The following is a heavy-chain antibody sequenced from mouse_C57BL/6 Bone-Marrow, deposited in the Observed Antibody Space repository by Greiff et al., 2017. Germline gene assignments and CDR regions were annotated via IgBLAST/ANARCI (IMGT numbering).Heavy chain of an antibody. V-gene: IGHV1-64*01. J-gene: IGHJ2*01. D-gene: IGHD2-10*02. CDR1: GYTFTSYW. CDR3: ARNSMGGY. CDR2: IHPNSGST. Sequence: VQLQQPGAELVKPGASVKLSCKASGYTFTSYWMHWVKQRPGQGLEWIGMIHPNSGSTNYNEKFKSKATLTVDKSSSTAYMQRSSLTSEDSAFYYFARNSMGGYWCQGTTLTVSS.